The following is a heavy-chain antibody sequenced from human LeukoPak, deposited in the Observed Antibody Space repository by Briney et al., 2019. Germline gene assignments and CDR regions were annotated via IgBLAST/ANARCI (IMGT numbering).Heavy chain of an antibody. CDR2: IYYSGST. Sequence: SETLSLTCTVSGGSISSYYWSWIRQPPGKGLEWIGYIYYSGSTNYNPSLKSRVTISVDTSKNQFSLKLSSVTAADTAVYYCARTLHCSNTSCRGYYYYYYMDVWGKGTTVTVSS. J-gene: IGHJ6*03. V-gene: IGHV4-59*08. CDR3: ARTLHCSNTSCRGYYYYYYMDV. CDR1: GGSISSYY. D-gene: IGHD2-2*01.